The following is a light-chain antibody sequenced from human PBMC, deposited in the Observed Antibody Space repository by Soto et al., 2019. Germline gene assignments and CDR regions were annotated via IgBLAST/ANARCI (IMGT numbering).Light chain of an antibody. CDR2: GNN. J-gene: IGLJ2*01. CDR1: SSNIGAGSD. CDR3: QSYDSSLRGI. V-gene: IGLV1-40*01. Sequence: QAVVTQPPSVSGAPGQRVTISYTGSSSNIGAGSDVHWYQQLPGTAPKLLIYGNNNRPSGVPDRFSGSKSGTSASLAITGLRAEDEADYYCQSYDSSLRGIFGGGTKLTVL.